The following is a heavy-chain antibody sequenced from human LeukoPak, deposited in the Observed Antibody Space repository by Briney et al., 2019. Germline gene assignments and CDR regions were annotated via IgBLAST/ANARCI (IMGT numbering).Heavy chain of an antibody. CDR2: FDPEDGET. J-gene: IGHJ5*02. D-gene: IGHD3-16*01. Sequence: GASVNVSCKVSGYTLTELSMHWVRQAPGKGLEWMGGFDPEDGETIYAQKFQGRVTMTEDTSTDTAYMELSSLRSEDTAVYYCATPPLYEEWFDPWGQGTLVTVSS. V-gene: IGHV1-24*01. CDR1: GYTLTELS. CDR3: ATPPLYEEWFDP.